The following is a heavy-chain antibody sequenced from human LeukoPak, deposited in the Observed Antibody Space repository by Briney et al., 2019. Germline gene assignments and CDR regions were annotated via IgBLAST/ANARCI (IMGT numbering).Heavy chain of an antibody. CDR2: IYSDNT. D-gene: IGHD5-12*01. CDR3: AKGSGYVMD. V-gene: IGHV3-53*01. J-gene: IGHJ4*02. CDR1: GFAVSSNS. Sequence: GGSLRLSCTVSGFAVSSNSMSWVRQAPGKGLEWVSFIYSDNTHYSDSVKGRFTISRDNSKNTLYLQMNSLRAEDTAIYYCAKGSGYVMDWGQGTLVTVSS.